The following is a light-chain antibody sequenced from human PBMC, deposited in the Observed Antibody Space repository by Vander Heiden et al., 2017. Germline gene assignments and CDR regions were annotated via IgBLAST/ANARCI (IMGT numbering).Light chain of an antibody. V-gene: IGLV3-21*02. CDR2: NDD. Sequence: SYVLTQPPSVSVAPGQTASITCGGDNIRSTSVHWYQRRPGQAPVMVVYNDDGRPSGIPERVTGSKFGNTATLTISRVEAGDEADYFCQVWESTSDHQVFGGGTKLTVL. CDR1: NIRSTS. J-gene: IGLJ3*02. CDR3: QVWESTSDHQV.